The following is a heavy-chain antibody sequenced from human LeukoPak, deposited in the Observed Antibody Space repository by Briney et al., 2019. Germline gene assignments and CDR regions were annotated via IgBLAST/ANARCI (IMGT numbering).Heavy chain of an antibody. Sequence: SETLSLTCAVYGGSFSDYYWSWIRQPPGKGLEWIGDVNHSGSTNYNPSLKSRVTISVDTSKNQFSLKLSSVTAADTAVYYCARVYYSSSYDYWYFDLWGRGTLVTVSS. CDR1: GGSFSDYY. CDR2: VNHSGST. J-gene: IGHJ2*01. D-gene: IGHD6-13*01. CDR3: ARVYYSSSYDYWYFDL. V-gene: IGHV4-34*01.